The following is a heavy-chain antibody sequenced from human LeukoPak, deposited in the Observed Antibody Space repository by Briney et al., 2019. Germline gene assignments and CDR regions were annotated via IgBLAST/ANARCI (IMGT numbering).Heavy chain of an antibody. CDR2: ISSSSSYI. D-gene: IGHD3-3*01. CDR3: ARVLGDDFWSGYYSSYYYYMDV. Sequence: PGGSLRLSCAASGFTFSSYSMNWVRQAPGKGLERVSSISSSSSYIYYADSVKGRFTISRDNAKNSLYLQMNSLRAEDTAVYYCARVLGDDFWSGYYSSYYYYMDVWGKGTTVTVSS. CDR1: GFTFSSYS. J-gene: IGHJ6*03. V-gene: IGHV3-21*01.